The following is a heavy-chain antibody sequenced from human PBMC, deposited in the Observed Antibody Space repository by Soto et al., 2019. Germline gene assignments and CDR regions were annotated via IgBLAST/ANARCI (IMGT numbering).Heavy chain of an antibody. V-gene: IGHV4-34*01. D-gene: IGHD5-12*01. CDR2: INHSGST. J-gene: IGHJ4*02. CDR1: GGSFSGYY. Sequence: KPSETLSLTCAVYGGSFSGYYWSWIRQPPGKGLEWIGEINHSGSTNYNPSLKSRVTISVDTSKNQFSLKLSSVTAADTAVYYCARGLDSGYDSRTGYWGQGTLVTVSS. CDR3: ARGLDSGYDSRTGY.